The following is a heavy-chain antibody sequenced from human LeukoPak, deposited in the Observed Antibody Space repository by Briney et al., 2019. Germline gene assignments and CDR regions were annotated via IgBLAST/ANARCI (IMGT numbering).Heavy chain of an antibody. V-gene: IGHV3-20*04. CDR3: ARHPGTPDY. J-gene: IGHJ4*02. CDR1: GFTFSSYS. Sequence: GGSLRLSCAASGFTFSSYSMNWVRQAPGKGLEWVSGINWNGGSTGYADSVKGRFTISRDNAKNSLYLQMNSLRAEDTALYYCARHPGTPDYWGQGTLVTVSS. D-gene: IGHD6-13*01. CDR2: INWNGGST.